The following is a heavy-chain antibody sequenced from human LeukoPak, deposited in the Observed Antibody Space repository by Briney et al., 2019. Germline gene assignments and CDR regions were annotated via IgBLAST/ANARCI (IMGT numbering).Heavy chain of an antibody. CDR1: GFTFSSYS. CDR3: AKARSGYSSSWYPPFDY. D-gene: IGHD6-13*01. Sequence: GGSLRLSCAASGFTFSSYSMNWVRQAPGKGLEWVSVIYSGGSTYYADSVKGRFTISRDNSKNTLYLQMNSLRAEDTAVYYCAKARSGYSSSWYPPFDYWGQGTLVTVSS. CDR2: IYSGGST. V-gene: IGHV3-53*01. J-gene: IGHJ4*02.